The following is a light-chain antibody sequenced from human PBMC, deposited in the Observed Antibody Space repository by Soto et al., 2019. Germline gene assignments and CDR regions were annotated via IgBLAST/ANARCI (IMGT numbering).Light chain of an antibody. CDR1: QSLSSRY. CDR2: GTS. V-gene: IGKV3-20*01. CDR3: QQYGSSSWA. J-gene: IGKJ1*01. Sequence: EVVLTQSPGTLSLSLGERATLSCRARQSLSSRYLAWYQQKPGQPPRLVIFGTSSRVTGTPDRFSGSGSGTDFTLTIRRLEPEDFAVYYCQQYGSSSWAFGQGTKVEIK.